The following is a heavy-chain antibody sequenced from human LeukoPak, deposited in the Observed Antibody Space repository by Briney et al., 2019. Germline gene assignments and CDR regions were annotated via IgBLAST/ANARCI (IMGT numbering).Heavy chain of an antibody. Sequence: SETLSLTCTVSGGSISSYYWSWIRQPPGKGLEWIGNIYYSGGTNYNPSLKSRVTISVDTSKNQFSLKLSSVTAADTAVYYCARAARYSGSYYAYWGQGTLVTVSS. D-gene: IGHD1-26*01. CDR2: IYYSGGT. V-gene: IGHV4-59*01. CDR3: ARAARYSGSYYAY. J-gene: IGHJ4*02. CDR1: GGSISSYY.